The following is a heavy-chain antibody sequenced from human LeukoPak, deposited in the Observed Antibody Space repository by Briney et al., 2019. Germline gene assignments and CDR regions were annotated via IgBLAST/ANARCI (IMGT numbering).Heavy chain of an antibody. CDR2: ISYDGSNK. CDR3: ARDATSEHFFDY. V-gene: IGHV3-30-3*01. CDR1: GFTFSTYA. D-gene: IGHD1-26*01. Sequence: GSLRLSCAAPGFTFSTYAMYWVRQAPGKGLEWVAVISYDGSNKYYADSVKGRFTISRDNSKNSLYLQMNSLRAEDTAVYYCARDATSEHFFDYWGQGTLVTVSS. J-gene: IGHJ4*02.